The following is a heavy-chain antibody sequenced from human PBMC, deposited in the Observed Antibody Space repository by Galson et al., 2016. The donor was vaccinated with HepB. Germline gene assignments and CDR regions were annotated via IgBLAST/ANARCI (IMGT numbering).Heavy chain of an antibody. V-gene: IGHV3-30*18. CDR3: AKADLLFGYYNGGIDF. CDR1: GFTFSSYG. CDR2: ISYDGSNK. Sequence: LRLHRRVSGFTFSSYGMHWVRQAPGKGLEWVAVISYDGSNKYYADSVKGRFTISRDNSKTSLFLQMNRLRAEDTAVYYCAKADLLFGYYNGGIDFWGQGTLVTVSS. J-gene: IGHJ4*02. D-gene: IGHD3-9*01.